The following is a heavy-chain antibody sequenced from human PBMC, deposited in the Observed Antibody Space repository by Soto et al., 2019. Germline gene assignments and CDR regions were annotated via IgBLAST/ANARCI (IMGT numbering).Heavy chain of an antibody. D-gene: IGHD2-2*01. Sequence: QVQLQQWGAGLLKPSETLSLTCAVYGGSFSGYYWSWIRQPPGKGLEWIGEINHSGSTNYNPSLKSRVTIPVDTSKSQFSLKLSSVTDADTAVYYCAREQPDIVVVPAATVGYYYYYMDVWGKGTTVTASS. J-gene: IGHJ6*03. CDR1: GGSFSGYY. CDR2: INHSGST. V-gene: IGHV4-34*01. CDR3: AREQPDIVVVPAATVGYYYYYMDV.